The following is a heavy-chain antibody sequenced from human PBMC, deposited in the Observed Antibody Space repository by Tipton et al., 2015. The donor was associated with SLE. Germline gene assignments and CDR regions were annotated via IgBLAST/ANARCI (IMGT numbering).Heavy chain of an antibody. V-gene: IGHV4-59*01. CDR3: ARGLRQLAHYYYYYMDV. J-gene: IGHJ6*03. Sequence: LRLSCTVSGGSISSYYWSWIRQPPGKGLGWIGYIYYSGSTNYNPSLKSRVTISVDTSKNQFSLKLSSVTAADTAVYYCARGLRQLAHYYYYYMDVWGKGTTVTVSS. D-gene: IGHD6-13*01. CDR2: IYYSGST. CDR1: GGSISSYY.